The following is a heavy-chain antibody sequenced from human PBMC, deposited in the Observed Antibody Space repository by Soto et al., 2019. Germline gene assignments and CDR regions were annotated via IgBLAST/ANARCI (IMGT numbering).Heavy chain of an antibody. Sequence: ASVKVSCKASGYTFTSYAMHWVRQAPGQRLEWMGWINAGNGNTKYSQKFQGRVTITRDTSASAAYMELSSLRSEDTAVYYCARAGELAAFDIWGQGTMVTVSS. CDR2: INAGNGNT. J-gene: IGHJ3*02. CDR1: GYTFTSYA. D-gene: IGHD1-26*01. CDR3: ARAGELAAFDI. V-gene: IGHV1-3*01.